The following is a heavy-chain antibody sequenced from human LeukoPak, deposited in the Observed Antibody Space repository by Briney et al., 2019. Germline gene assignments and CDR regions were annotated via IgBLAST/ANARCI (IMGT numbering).Heavy chain of an antibody. CDR2: IWYDGSNK. V-gene: IGHV3-33*01. Sequence: GGSLRLSCAASGFTFSSYGMHWVRQAPGKGLEWVAVIWYDGSNKYYADSVKGRFTISRDNSKNTLNLQMNSLRPEDTAIYYCARSRIAAVVPFYFDSWGQGALVTVSS. J-gene: IGHJ4*02. CDR1: GFTFSSYG. CDR3: ARSRIAAVVPFYFDS. D-gene: IGHD6-13*01.